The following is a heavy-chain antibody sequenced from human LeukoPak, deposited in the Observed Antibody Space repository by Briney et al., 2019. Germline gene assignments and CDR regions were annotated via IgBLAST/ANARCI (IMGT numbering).Heavy chain of an antibody. CDR3: ARVGLVQESDY. V-gene: IGHV1-46*01. CDR2: INPSGGST. D-gene: IGHD6-19*01. J-gene: IGHJ4*02. Sequence: GASVKVSCKASGYPFTNFYIHWVRQAPGQGLEWMGIINPSGGSTSYAQKFQGRVTMTRDTSTSTVYMELSSLRSEDTAVYYCARVGLVQESDYWGQGTLVTVSS. CDR1: GYPFTNFY.